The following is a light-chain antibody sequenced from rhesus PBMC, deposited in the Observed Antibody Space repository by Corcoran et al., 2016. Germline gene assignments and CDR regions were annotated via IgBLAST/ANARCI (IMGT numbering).Light chain of an antibody. J-gene: IGLJ1*01. CDR2: EVS. Sequence: QAALTQPRSVSGSPGQSVTISCTGTRSDIGNNNYVSWYQQCPGTAPKLMISEVSTRPSVVSDRFSGSKSGNTASLTISGLQAEDEADYYCSLYAGNSFVFGGGTRLTVL. V-gene: IGLV2-32*02. CDR3: SLYAGNSFV. CDR1: RSDIGNNNY.